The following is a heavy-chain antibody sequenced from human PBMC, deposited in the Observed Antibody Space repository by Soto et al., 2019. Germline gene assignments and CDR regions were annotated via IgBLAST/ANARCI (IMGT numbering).Heavy chain of an antibody. J-gene: IGHJ6*02. D-gene: IGHD3-22*01. Sequence: SVKVSCKASGGTFSSYAISWVRQAPGQGLEWMGGIIPIFGTANYAQKFQGRVTITADESTSTAYMELSSLRSEDTAVYYCARGELVRVHGSSGYFYGMDVWGQGTTVTVS. V-gene: IGHV1-69*13. CDR1: GGTFSSYA. CDR3: ARGELVRVHGSSGYFYGMDV. CDR2: IIPIFGTA.